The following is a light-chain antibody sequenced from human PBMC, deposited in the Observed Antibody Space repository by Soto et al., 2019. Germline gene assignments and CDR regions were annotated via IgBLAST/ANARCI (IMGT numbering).Light chain of an antibody. CDR1: QSVSSN. J-gene: IGKJ5*01. V-gene: IGKV3-15*01. CDR3: QQRSNWPT. Sequence: EIVMTQSPATLSVSPGERATLSCRASQSVSSNLAWYQQKPGQAPRLLIYGAYTRAAGVPARFSGSGSGTEFTLTISSLESEDFAIYYCQQRSNWPTFGQGTRLEIK. CDR2: GAY.